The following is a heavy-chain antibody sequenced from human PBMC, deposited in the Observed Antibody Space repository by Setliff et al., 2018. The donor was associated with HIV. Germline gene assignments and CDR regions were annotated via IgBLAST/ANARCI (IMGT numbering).Heavy chain of an antibody. J-gene: IGHJ4*02. CDR3: ARGGGQLWLPFDL. CDR1: GDSIINGGYY. Sequence: SETLSLTCTVSGDSIINGGYYWNWIRQRPGKGLEWVGNIYSTGISYYSPSLKSRVTISVDTSKNQLSLRLNSVTAADTAVFYCARGGGQLWLPFDLWGQGALVTVSS. V-gene: IGHV4-31*03. D-gene: IGHD3-22*01. CDR2: IYSTGIS.